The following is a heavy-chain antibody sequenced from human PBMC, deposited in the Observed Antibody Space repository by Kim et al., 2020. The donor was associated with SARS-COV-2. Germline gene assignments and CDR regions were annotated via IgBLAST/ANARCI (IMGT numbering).Heavy chain of an antibody. CDR2: INHSGST. J-gene: IGHJ6*02. CDR3: ARDPRLLWCGELLETFYGMDV. Sequence: SETLSLTCAVYGGSFSGYYWSWIRQPPGKGLEWIGEINHSGSTNYNPSLNSRVTISVDTSKNQFSLKLSSVTAADTAVYYCARDPRLLWCGELLETFYGMDVWGQGTTVTVSS. D-gene: IGHD3-10*01. CDR1: GGSFSGYY. V-gene: IGHV4-34*01.